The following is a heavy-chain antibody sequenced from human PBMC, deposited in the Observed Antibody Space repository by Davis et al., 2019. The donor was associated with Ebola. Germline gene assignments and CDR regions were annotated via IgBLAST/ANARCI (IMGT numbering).Heavy chain of an antibody. Sequence: SETLSLTCTVSGGSISSYYWGWIRQPPGKGLEWIGSIYYSGSTYYNPSLKSRVTISVDTSKNQFSLKLSSVTAADTAVYYCARVGTGGSAWHFDLWGRGTLVTVSS. CDR1: GGSISSYY. J-gene: IGHJ2*01. CDR3: ARVGTGGSAWHFDL. V-gene: IGHV4-39*07. D-gene: IGHD2-8*02. CDR2: IYYSGST.